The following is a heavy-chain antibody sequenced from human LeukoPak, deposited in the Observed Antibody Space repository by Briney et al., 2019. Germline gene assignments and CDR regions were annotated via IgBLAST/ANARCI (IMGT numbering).Heavy chain of an antibody. CDR2: ISSGSNYI. CDR1: GFTFSSYS. D-gene: IGHD1-1*01. CDR3: ARDGSGDWFDP. Sequence: GGSLRLSCAASGFTFSSYSMNWVRQAPGKGLEWVSFISSGSNYIYYADSVKGRFTISRDNAKNSLYLRMNSLRAEDTAVYYCARDGSGDWFDPWGQGTLVTVSS. J-gene: IGHJ5*02. V-gene: IGHV3-21*01.